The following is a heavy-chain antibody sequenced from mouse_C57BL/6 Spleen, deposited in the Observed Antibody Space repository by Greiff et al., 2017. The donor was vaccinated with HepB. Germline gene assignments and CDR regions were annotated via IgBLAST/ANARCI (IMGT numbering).Heavy chain of an antibody. CDR1: GYAFSSSW. V-gene: IGHV1-82*01. CDR3: TRVPGHSIWGYFDV. Sequence: VQLQQSGPELVKPGASVKISCKASGYAFSSSWMNWVKQRPGKGLEWMGRIYPGDGDTNYNGKFKGKAIMTADKSSSTAYMELRSLTSEDSAVYYCTRVPGHSIWGYFDVWGTGTTVTVSS. J-gene: IGHJ1*03. D-gene: IGHD6-1*01. CDR2: IYPGDGDT.